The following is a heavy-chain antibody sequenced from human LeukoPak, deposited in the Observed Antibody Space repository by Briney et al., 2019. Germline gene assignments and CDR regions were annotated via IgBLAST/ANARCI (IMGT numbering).Heavy chain of an antibody. CDR2: ISGSGGST. Sequence: GGSLRLSCAASGFTFSSYAMSWVRQAPGKGLEWVSAISGSGGSTYYADSVKGRFTISRDNSKNTLYLQMNSLRAEDTAVYYCARVPYCGGDCYGDAFDIWGQGTMVTVSS. D-gene: IGHD2-21*02. V-gene: IGHV3-23*01. CDR1: GFTFSSYA. J-gene: IGHJ3*02. CDR3: ARVPYCGGDCYGDAFDI.